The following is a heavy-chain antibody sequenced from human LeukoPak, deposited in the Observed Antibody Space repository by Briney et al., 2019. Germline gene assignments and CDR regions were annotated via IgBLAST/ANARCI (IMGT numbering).Heavy chain of an antibody. V-gene: IGHV3-66*02. CDR3: AKSQIVGATASDY. Sequence: GGSLRLSCAASGFTVSSNYMSWVRQAPGKGLEWVSVIYSGGSTYYADSVKGRFTISRDNSKNTLYLQMNSLRAEDTAVYYCAKSQIVGATASDYWGQGTLVTVSS. CDR2: IYSGGST. CDR1: GFTVSSNY. D-gene: IGHD1-26*01. J-gene: IGHJ4*02.